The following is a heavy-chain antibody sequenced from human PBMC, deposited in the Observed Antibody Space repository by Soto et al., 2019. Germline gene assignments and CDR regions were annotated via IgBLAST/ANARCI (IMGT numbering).Heavy chain of an antibody. D-gene: IGHD3-3*01. V-gene: IGHV3-20*04. CDR2: INCSGGST. CDR1: GFTFDDYG. CDR3: AKDTITIFGVGGPSDY. Sequence: PGGSLRLSCAASGFTFDDYGMSWVRQAPGKGLEWVSGINCSGGSTGYADSVKGRFTISRDNAKNTLYLQMNSLRAEDTAVYYCAKDTITIFGVGGPSDYWGQGTLVTVSS. J-gene: IGHJ4*02.